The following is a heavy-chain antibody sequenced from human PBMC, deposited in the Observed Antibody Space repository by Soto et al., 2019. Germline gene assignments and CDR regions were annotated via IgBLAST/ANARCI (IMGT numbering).Heavy chain of an antibody. V-gene: IGHV4-61*01. D-gene: IGHD4-17*01. CDR1: GGSVSSVSYY. Sequence: SETLSLTCTVSGGSVSSVSYYWSWIRQPPGKGLEWIGYIYYSGSTNYNPSLKSRVTISVDTSRNQFSLKLSSVTAADTAVYYCARGSHGDYYTLDYWGQGTLVTVSS. CDR3: ARGSHGDYYTLDY. CDR2: IYYSGST. J-gene: IGHJ4*02.